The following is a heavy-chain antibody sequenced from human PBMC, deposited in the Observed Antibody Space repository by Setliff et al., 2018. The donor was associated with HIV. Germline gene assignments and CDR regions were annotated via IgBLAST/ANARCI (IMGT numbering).Heavy chain of an antibody. CDR1: GYSVNSDFY. D-gene: IGHD4-17*01. CDR2: IYYSGST. Sequence: SETLSLTCAVSGYSVNSDFYWTWIRQPAGKGLEWIGSIYYSGSTNYNPSLKSRVTISVDTSKNQFSLKLSSVTAADTAVYYCARGALGPTVTSYYYYYMDVWGKGTTVTVSS. V-gene: IGHV4-61*10. J-gene: IGHJ6*03. CDR3: ARGALGPTVTSYYYYYMDV.